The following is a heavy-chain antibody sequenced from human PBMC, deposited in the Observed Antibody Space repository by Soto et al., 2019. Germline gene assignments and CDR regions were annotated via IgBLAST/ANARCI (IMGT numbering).Heavy chain of an antibody. D-gene: IGHD6-13*01. J-gene: IGHJ4*02. CDR3: AHRRGYSSSWYPTWGPAPFDY. CDR2: IYWDDDK. Sequence: QITLKESGPTLVNPTQTLTLTCTFSGFSLSTSGVGVGWIRQPPGKALQWLALIYWDDDKRYSPSLKSRLTITKDTSKNQVVLTMTNMDPVDTATYYCAHRRGYSSSWYPTWGPAPFDYWGQGTLVTVSS. CDR1: GFSLSTSGVG. V-gene: IGHV2-5*02.